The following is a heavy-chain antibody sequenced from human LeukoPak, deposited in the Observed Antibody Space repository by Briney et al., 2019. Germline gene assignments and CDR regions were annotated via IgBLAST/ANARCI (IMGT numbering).Heavy chain of an antibody. CDR2: IYYSGST. J-gene: IGHJ5*02. D-gene: IGHD6-19*01. CDR1: GGSISSSSYY. Sequence: PSETLSLTCTVSGGSISSSSYYWGWIRQPPGKGLEWIGSIYYSGSTYYNPSLKSRVTISVDTSKNQFSLKLSSVTAADTAVYYCARGQARLSWFDPWGQGTLVTVSS. V-gene: IGHV4-39*07. CDR3: ARGQARLSWFDP.